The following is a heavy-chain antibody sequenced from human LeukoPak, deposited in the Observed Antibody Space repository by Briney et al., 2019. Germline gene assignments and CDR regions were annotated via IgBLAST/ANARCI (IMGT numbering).Heavy chain of an antibody. J-gene: IGHJ4*02. Sequence: GGSLRLSCAASGFTFSDYYMSWIRQAPGKGLEWVSYISSSGSTIYYADSVKGRFTISRDNSKNTLYLQMNSLRAEDTAVYYCAKGGDGYYDSSGYFHYWGQGTLVTVSS. CDR2: ISSSGSTI. V-gene: IGHV3-11*01. CDR1: GFTFSDYY. CDR3: AKGGDGYYDSSGYFHY. D-gene: IGHD3-22*01.